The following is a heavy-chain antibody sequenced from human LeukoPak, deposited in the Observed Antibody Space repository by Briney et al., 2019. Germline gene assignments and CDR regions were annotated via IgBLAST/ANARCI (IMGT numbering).Heavy chain of an antibody. Sequence: PGGSLRLSCAASGFTFNSYTMNWVRQAPGKGLEWISSISGTITYIYYADSLKGRFTISRDNAKKSLYLQMNSLRAEDTAVYYCARGNNYHGSGSSYYFDYWGQGTLVTVSS. D-gene: IGHD3-10*01. CDR3: ARGNNYHGSGSSYYFDY. V-gene: IGHV3-21*01. CDR2: ISGTITYI. CDR1: GFTFNSYT. J-gene: IGHJ4*02.